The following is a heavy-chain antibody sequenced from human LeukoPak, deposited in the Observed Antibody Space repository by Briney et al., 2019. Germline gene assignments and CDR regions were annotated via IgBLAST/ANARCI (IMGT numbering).Heavy chain of an antibody. V-gene: IGHV4-39*01. CDR2: MRYSGTT. D-gene: IGHD5-18*01. CDR3: ARLRAFSYGHLDY. Sequence: PSETLSLTCTVSGDSITRSDYHWGWVRQPPGKGLEWIGSMRYSGTTSYNASLESRVTISVDTSNNQFSLKMISVTAADTAVYYCARLRAFSYGHLDYWGQGILVTVSS. CDR1: GDSITRSDYH. J-gene: IGHJ4*02.